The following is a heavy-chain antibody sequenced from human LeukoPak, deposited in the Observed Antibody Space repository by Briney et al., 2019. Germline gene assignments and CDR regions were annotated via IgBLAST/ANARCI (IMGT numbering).Heavy chain of an antibody. Sequence: GGSLRLSCAASGFTFSNYAMHWVRQAPGKGLEWVAVISFDGTNKYYANSVQGRFTISRDNSKNTLYLQMNSLRAEDTALYYCARDMYDNGWSSFDYWGQGTLVTVSS. CDR1: GFTFSNYA. J-gene: IGHJ4*02. CDR2: ISFDGTNK. D-gene: IGHD3-10*01. V-gene: IGHV3-30-3*01. CDR3: ARDMYDNGWSSFDY.